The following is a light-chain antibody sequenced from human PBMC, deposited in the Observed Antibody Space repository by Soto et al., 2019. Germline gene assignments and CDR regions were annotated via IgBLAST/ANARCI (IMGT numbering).Light chain of an antibody. CDR2: DAS. V-gene: IGKV1-5*01. CDR3: QQYDGYSWT. CDR1: QSIGYW. J-gene: IGKJ1*01. Sequence: DMQMTQSPSTLSASVGDRVTITCRASQSIGYWLAWYQQKPGKAPKVVIYDASTLESGVPSRFSGSGSGTEFPLTISSLQPDDFATYYCQQYDGYSWTFGQGTRVEIK.